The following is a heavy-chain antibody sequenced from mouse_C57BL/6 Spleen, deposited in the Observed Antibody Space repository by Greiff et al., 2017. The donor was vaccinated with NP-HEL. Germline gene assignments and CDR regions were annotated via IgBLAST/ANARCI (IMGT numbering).Heavy chain of an antibody. J-gene: IGHJ2*01. CDR2: IYPSDSET. D-gene: IGHD4-1*01. CDR3: ARELNFDY. Sequence: VQLQQPGAELVRPGSSVKLSCKASGYTFTSYWMDWVKQRPGQGLEWIGNIYPSDSETHYNPKFKDKATLTVDKSSSTAYMQLSSLTSEDSAVYYCARELNFDYWGQGTTLTVSS. V-gene: IGHV1-61*01. CDR1: GYTFTSYW.